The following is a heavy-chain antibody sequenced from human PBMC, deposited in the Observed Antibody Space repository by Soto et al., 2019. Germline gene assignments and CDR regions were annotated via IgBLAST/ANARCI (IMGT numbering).Heavy chain of an antibody. CDR3: AKFGGRGWNDRSSNWFDP. CDR2: ISASGYNT. J-gene: IGHJ5*02. Sequence: VQLLESGGGLVRPGGSLRLSCAVSGFTFGSYPMSWVRQAPGRGLEWVSVISASGYNTYYADSVEGRFTISRDNFKNTLYLPMNSLGGDDPAVYYCAKFGGRGWNDRSSNWFDPWGQGTLVTVSS. D-gene: IGHD1-1*01. V-gene: IGHV3-23*01. CDR1: GFTFGSYP.